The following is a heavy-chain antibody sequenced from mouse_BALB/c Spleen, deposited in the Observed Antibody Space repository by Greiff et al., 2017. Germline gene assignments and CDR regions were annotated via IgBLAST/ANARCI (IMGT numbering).Heavy chain of an antibody. CDR3: ARGYGYFDY. CDR1: GYSITSDYA. J-gene: IGHJ2*01. V-gene: IGHV3-2*02. Sequence: DVKLQESGPGLVKPSQSLSLTCTVTGYSITSDYAWNWIRQFPGNKLEWMGYISYSGSTSYNPSLKSRISITRDTSKNQFFLQLNSVTTEDTATYYCARGYGYFDYWGQGTTLTVSS. CDR2: ISYSGST. D-gene: IGHD2-14*01.